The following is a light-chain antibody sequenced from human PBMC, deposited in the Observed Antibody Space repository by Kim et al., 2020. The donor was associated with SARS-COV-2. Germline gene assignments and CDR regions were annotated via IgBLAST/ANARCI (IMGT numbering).Light chain of an antibody. V-gene: IGKV1-5*03. CDR1: QSINSW. CDR3: QQYISYSRT. J-gene: IGKJ1*01. CDR2: KAS. Sequence: DIQMTQSPSTLSASVGDRVTITCRASQSINSWLAWYQQHPGKAPKVLIYKASTLESGVPSRFSGSGSGTEFTLTISSLQPDDFATYYCQQYISYSRTFGQGTKLEI.